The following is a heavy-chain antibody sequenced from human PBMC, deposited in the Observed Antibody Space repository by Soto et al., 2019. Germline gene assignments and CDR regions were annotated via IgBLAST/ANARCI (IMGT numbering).Heavy chain of an antibody. D-gene: IGHD1-20*01. J-gene: IGHJ1*01. CDR1: GGSIRSTTYY. V-gene: IGHV4-39*01. Sequence: QPQLQESGPGLVKPSETLSLTCTVSGGSIRSTTYYWGWIRQPPGKGLEWIGNIYYSGRTDYNPSLKGRVTISVDMSKNQFSLKLSSVTAADTAVYYCATHNWDLDPWGQGTLVTVSS. CDR3: ATHNWDLDP. CDR2: IYYSGRT.